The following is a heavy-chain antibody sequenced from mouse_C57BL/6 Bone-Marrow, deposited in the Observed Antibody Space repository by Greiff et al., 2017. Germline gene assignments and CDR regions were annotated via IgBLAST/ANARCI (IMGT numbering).Heavy chain of an antibody. CDR3: ARSAGSSYNWYFDV. CDR2: IDPSDSYT. J-gene: IGHJ1*03. CDR1: GYTFTSYW. V-gene: IGHV1-69*01. Sequence: VQLQQPGAELVMPGASVKLSCKASGYTFTSYWMHWVKQRPGQGLEWIGEIDPSDSYTNYNQKFKGKSTLTVDKSSSTAYMQLSSLTSEDSAVXYCARSAGSSYNWYFDVWGTGTTVTVSS. D-gene: IGHD1-1*01.